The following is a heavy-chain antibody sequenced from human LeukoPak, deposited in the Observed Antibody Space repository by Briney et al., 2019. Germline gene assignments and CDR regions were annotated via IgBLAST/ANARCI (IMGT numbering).Heavy chain of an antibody. J-gene: IGHJ3*02. CDR2: IYPGDSDT. CDR3: ARHYYYDISGSYACDI. V-gene: IGHV5-51*01. Sequence: GESLKISCKGSGYSFTSYWIGWVRQMPGKGLEWMGIIYPGDSDTRYSPSFQGQVTISADKSISTAYLQWSSLKASDTAMYYCARHYYYDISGSYACDIWGQGTMVTVSS. D-gene: IGHD3-22*01. CDR1: GYSFTSYW.